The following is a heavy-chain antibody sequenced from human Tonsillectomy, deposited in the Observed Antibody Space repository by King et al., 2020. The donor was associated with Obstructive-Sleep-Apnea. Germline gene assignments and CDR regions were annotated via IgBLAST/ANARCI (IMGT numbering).Heavy chain of an antibody. V-gene: IGHV5-51*01. CDR2: VFPEDSDA. D-gene: IGHD3-22*01. CDR1: GYDFTRYW. CDR3: VRYDDAGYLDD. Sequence: QLVQSGAEVKKSGASLRISCKGSGYDFTRYWIAWVRQMPGKGLEWVGLVFPEDSDATYNPSFQGHVTFSADRSIKTVYLRWSSLKASDTAIYYCVRYDDAGYLDDWGQGTLVTVSA. J-gene: IGHJ4*02.